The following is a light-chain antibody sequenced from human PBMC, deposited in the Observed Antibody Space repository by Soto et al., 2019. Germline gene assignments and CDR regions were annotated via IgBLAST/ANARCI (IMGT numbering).Light chain of an antibody. CDR2: AAS. CDR3: QQYNTYST. CDR1: QSVSGW. V-gene: IGKV1-5*01. Sequence: DIQMTQSPSTLSASVGDTVTVTCRASQSVSGWLAWYQQKPGEAPKLLIYAASTLQSGVPSRFSGSGSGTDFTLTISSLQPEDFATYYCQQYNTYSTFGQGTRLEIK. J-gene: IGKJ5*01.